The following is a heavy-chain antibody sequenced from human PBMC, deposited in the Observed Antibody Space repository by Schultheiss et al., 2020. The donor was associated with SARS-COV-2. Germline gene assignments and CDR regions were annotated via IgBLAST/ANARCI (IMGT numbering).Heavy chain of an antibody. CDR2: ISSTSNYI. D-gene: IGHD2-2*01. Sequence: GGSLRLSCSASGFTFSSYAMHWVRQAPGKGLEWVSSISSTSNYIYYADSVKGRFTISRDNAKNSLYLQMNSLRAEDTAVYYCAREEGRYCSSTSCYEGRDYWGQGTLVTVSS. CDR3: AREEGRYCSSTSCYEGRDY. CDR1: GFTFSSYA. V-gene: IGHV3-21*01. J-gene: IGHJ4*02.